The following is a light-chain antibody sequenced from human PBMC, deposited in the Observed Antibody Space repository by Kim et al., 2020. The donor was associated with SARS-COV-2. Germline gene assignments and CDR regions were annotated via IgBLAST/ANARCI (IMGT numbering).Light chain of an antibody. J-gene: IGLJ2*01. CDR1: SIDVGCYNY. Sequence: GPSPSISTTGTSIDVGCYNYVSWSQPHPGNAPKVIIYDVTKRPSGGSNRFSGSKSGNTASLTISGLQTDDEADYYCSSYSSSDIVLFGGGTQLTVL. CDR3: SSYSSSDIVL. V-gene: IGLV2-14*04. CDR2: DVT.